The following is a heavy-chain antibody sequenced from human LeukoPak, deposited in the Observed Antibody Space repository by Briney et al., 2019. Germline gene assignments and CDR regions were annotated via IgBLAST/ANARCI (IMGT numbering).Heavy chain of an antibody. V-gene: IGHV4-30-4*01. CDR1: GGSISSGDYY. J-gene: IGHJ1*01. Sequence: SETLSLTCTVSGGSISSGDYYWSWIRQPPGKGLEWIGYIYYSGSTYYNPSLKSRVTISVDTSKNQFSLKLSSVTAADTAVYYCARDPGYCSSTSCYAGGYFQHWGQGTLVTVPS. CDR3: ARDPGYCSSTSCYAGGYFQH. CDR2: IYYSGST. D-gene: IGHD2-2*01.